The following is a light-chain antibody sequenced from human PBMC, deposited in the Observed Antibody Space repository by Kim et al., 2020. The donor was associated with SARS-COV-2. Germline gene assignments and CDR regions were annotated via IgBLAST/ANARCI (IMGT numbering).Light chain of an antibody. J-gene: IGLJ2*01. CDR3: CSYAGSYGVV. V-gene: IGLV2-11*01. CDR2: DVS. CDR1: SIDVGGYNY. Sequence: QSVTVSCTGTSIDVGGYNYVSWYQQHPGKAPKLMIYDVSKRPSGVPDRFSGSKSGNTASLTISGLQAEDESDYYCCSYAGSYGVVFGGGTKLTVL.